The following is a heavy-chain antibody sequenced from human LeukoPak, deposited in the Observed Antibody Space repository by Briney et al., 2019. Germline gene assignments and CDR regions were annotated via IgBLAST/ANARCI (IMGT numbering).Heavy chain of an antibody. CDR1: GGTFRNYA. V-gene: IGHV1-69*05. D-gene: IGHD3-3*01. J-gene: IGHJ5*02. CDR2: IIPISGTT. Sequence: SVKVSCKASGGTFRNYAISWVRQAPGQGLEWMGGIIPISGTTNYAQKFQGRVTLTTDESTTTAYMELSSLRSEDTAVYYCARDNRRYDSWSGQTPNWFDPWGQGTLVTVSS. CDR3: ARDNRRYDSWSGQTPNWFDP.